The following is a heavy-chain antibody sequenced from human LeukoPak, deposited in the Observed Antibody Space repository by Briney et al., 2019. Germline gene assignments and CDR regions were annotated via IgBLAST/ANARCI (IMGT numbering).Heavy chain of an antibody. Sequence: PGGSLRLSCAASGFTFSSYAMSWVRQAPGKGLEWVSAISGSGGSTYYADSVKGRFTISRDNSKNTLYLQMNSLRAEDTAVYYCARTYYDFWSGYQYYYYMDVWGKGTTVTVS. D-gene: IGHD3-3*01. CDR1: GFTFSSYA. V-gene: IGHV3-23*01. CDR2: ISGSGGST. CDR3: ARTYYDFWSGYQYYYYMDV. J-gene: IGHJ6*03.